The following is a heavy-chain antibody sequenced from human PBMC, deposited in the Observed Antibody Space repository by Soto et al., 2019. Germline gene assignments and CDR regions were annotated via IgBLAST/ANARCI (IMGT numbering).Heavy chain of an antibody. CDR3: AHRDKTYYGSGSPHSYWYFDL. D-gene: IGHD3-10*01. Sequence: QITLKESGPTLVKPTQTLTLTCTFSGFSLSTSGVGVGWIRQPPGKALEWLALIYWDDDKRYSPSLKSRLTITKDTSKNQVVLTMTNMDPVDTATYYCAHRDKTYYGSGSPHSYWYFDLWGRGTLVTVSS. CDR1: GFSLSTSGVG. CDR2: IYWDDDK. J-gene: IGHJ2*01. V-gene: IGHV2-5*02.